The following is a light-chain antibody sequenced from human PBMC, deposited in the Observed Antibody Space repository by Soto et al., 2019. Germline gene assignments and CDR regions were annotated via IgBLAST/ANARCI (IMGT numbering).Light chain of an antibody. J-gene: IGLJ1*01. V-gene: IGLV2-14*01. CDR2: DVS. CDR1: SSDVGGYNY. Sequence: QSALTQPASVSASPGQSITISCSGTSSDVGGYNYVSWYQQHPGKAPKLMIYDVSSRPSGVSDRFSGSKSGNTASLTISGLQAEDEADYYCSSSTSSSTHVFGTGTKLTVL. CDR3: SSSTSSSTHV.